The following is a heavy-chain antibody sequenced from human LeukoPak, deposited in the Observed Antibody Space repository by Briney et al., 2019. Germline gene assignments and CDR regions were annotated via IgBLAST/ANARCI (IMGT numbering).Heavy chain of an antibody. D-gene: IGHD3-3*01. Sequence: ASVKVSCKVSGYTLTELSMHWVRQAPGKGLEWMGGFDPEDGETIYAQKFQGRVTVTEDTSTDTAYMELSSLRSEDTAVYYCAREVTIFGVVIIRSYYYYMDVWGKGTTVTVSS. V-gene: IGHV1-24*01. CDR2: FDPEDGET. CDR3: AREVTIFGVVIIRSYYYYMDV. CDR1: GYTLTELS. J-gene: IGHJ6*03.